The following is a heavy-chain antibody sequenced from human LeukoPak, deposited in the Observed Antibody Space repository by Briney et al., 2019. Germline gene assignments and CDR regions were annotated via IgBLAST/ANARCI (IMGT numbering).Heavy chain of an antibody. CDR1: GFTFSNYA. CDR3: AKDQGSSGSYLDAFDI. J-gene: IGHJ3*02. V-gene: IGHV3-23*01. CDR2: SSGSGGRT. Sequence: GGSLRLSCAASGFTFSNYAMTWVRQAPGKGLEWVSGSSGSGGRTYYADSVKGRFTISRDNFKNTLNLQMNSLRAEDTALYYCAKDQGSSGSYLDAFDIWGQGTMVTVSS. D-gene: IGHD6-19*01.